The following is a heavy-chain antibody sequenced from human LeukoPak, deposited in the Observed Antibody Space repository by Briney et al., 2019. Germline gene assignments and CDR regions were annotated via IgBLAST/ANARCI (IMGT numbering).Heavy chain of an antibody. V-gene: IGHV1-69*04. D-gene: IGHD1-26*01. CDR3: ATQDGGSYRDYFDY. Sequence: SVKVSCKASGGTFSCYAISWVRQAPGQGLEWMGRIIPILGIANYAQKFQGRVTITADKSTSTAYMELSSLRSEDTAVYYCATQDGGSYRDYFDYWGQGTLVTVSS. CDR2: IIPILGIA. CDR1: GGTFSCYA. J-gene: IGHJ4*02.